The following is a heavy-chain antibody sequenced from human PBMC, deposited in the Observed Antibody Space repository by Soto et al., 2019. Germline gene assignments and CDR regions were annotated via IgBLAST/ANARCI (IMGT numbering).Heavy chain of an antibody. V-gene: IGHV4-34*01. CDR1: GGSFSGYY. D-gene: IGHD3-22*01. CDR2: INHSGST. Sequence: SETLSLTCAVYGGSFSGYYWSWIRQPPGKGLEWIGEINHSGSTNYNPSLKSRVTISVDTSKNQFSLKLSSVTAADTAVYYCASDLRRMGYDSSGYGGYWGQGTLVTVSS. J-gene: IGHJ4*02. CDR3: ASDLRRMGYDSSGYGGY.